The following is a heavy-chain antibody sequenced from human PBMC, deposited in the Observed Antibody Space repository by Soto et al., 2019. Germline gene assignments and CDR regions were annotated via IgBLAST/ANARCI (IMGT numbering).Heavy chain of an antibody. D-gene: IGHD3-22*01. V-gene: IGHV1-18*01. CDR3: ARGWYYDTGGNFDY. CDR2: ISDXNGNK. Sequence: XSVKVSCKASGYTFTSYGISWVRQAPGQGLEWMGWISDXNGNKXYAQKPKGRVXXTTDTYTXXDYMQLRSLRSDDTAVYYCARGWYYDTGGNFDYWGQGTLVTVSS. J-gene: IGHJ4*02. CDR1: GYTFTSYG.